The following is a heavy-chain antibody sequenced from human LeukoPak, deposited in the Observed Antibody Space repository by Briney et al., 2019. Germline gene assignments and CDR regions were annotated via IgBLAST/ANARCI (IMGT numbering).Heavy chain of an antibody. D-gene: IGHD1-26*01. CDR2: INPSGGST. CDR1: GYTFTSYY. V-gene: IGHV1-46*01. J-gene: IGHJ4*02. Sequence: ASVKVSCKASGYTFTSYYMHWVRQAPGRGLEWMGIINPSGGSTSYAQKFQGRVTMTRDTSTSTVYMELSSLRSEDTAVYYCAREWELWYYFDYWGQGTLVTVSS. CDR3: AREWELWYYFDY.